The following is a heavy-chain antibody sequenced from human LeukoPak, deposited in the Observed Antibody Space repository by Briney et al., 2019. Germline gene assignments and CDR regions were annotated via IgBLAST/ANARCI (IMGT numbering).Heavy chain of an antibody. V-gene: IGHV3-72*01. CDR3: ASSPAGRYTFEY. CDR1: GFTFCDRY. CDR2: SRNKANSYTT. J-gene: IGHJ4*02. D-gene: IGHD1-26*01. Sequence: GGSLRLSCAASGFTFCDRYMDWVRQAPGKGLEWVGRSRNKANSYTTEYAASVKGRFTVSRDDSNNSLYLQMNSLKTEDTAVYYCASSPAGRYTFEYWGQGTLVTVSS.